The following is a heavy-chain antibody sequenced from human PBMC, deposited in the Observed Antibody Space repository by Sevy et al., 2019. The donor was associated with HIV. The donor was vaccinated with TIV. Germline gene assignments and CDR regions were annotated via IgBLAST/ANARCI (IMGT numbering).Heavy chain of an antibody. Sequence: ASVNVSCKVSGYTLTKLSMHWVRQAPGKGLEWMGSFDPEDGETLYAQKLQGRVIMTEDTSTDTAYMEVNSLRSEDTAVYYCATTKDYYENSGCPFDYWGQGTLVTVSS. J-gene: IGHJ4*02. CDR1: GYTLTKLS. V-gene: IGHV1-24*01. D-gene: IGHD3-22*01. CDR3: ATTKDYYENSGCPFDY. CDR2: FDPEDGET.